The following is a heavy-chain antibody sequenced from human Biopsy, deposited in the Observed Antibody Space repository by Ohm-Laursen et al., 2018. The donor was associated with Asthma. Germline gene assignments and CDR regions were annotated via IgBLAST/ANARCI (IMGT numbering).Heavy chain of an antibody. D-gene: IGHD2-2*01. CDR2: INSVFGTT. V-gene: IGHV1-69*13. CDR3: ARKAVSCISRTCYSLDF. J-gene: IGHJ4*02. Sequence: SVKVSCKSLGGTFNTYVIGWVRQAPGQGLEWMGGINSVFGTTTYPQKFQDRVTITADDSTSTVYMELSILRSEDTAVYYCARKAVSCISRTCYSLDFWGQGTLVTVSS. CDR1: GGTFNTYV.